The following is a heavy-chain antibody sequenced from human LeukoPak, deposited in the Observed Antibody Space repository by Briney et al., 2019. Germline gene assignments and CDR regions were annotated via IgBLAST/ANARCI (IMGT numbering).Heavy chain of an antibody. J-gene: IGHJ4*02. D-gene: IGHD3-3*01. CDR3: ARDTRGFLEWLLYY. Sequence: PGASLRLSCATSGFTFSSYAMHWVRQAPGKGLEWVAVISYDGSNKYYADSVKGRFTISRDNSKNTLYLQMNSLRAEDTAVYYCARDTRGFLEWLLYYWGQGTLVTVSS. CDR2: ISYDGSNK. V-gene: IGHV3-30-3*01. CDR1: GFTFSSYA.